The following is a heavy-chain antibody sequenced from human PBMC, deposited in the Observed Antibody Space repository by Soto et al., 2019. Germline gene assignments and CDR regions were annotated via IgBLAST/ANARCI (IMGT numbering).Heavy chain of an antibody. Sequence: GGSLRLSCAASGFTFSDYWMHWVRQAPGKGRGWVSRSNSDGRRTVYADSVKGRVTISRDNARSTLYLQMNSLRAEDPAVYYCASSLLPPFDYWGHGTLVTVSS. J-gene: IGHJ4*01. V-gene: IGHV3-74*01. CDR2: SNSDGRRT. CDR1: GFTFSDYW. CDR3: ASSLLPPFDY.